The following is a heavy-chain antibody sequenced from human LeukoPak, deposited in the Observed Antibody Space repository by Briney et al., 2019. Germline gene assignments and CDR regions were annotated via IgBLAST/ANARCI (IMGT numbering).Heavy chain of an antibody. Sequence: GGSLRLSCAASGFTFSRYWMSWVRQAPGKGLEWVANIKRDGSEKYYVDSVKGRFTISRDNAKNSLYLQMNSLRAEDTAVYYCARGHSGLEVWGQGTTVTVSS. V-gene: IGHV3-7*02. J-gene: IGHJ6*02. CDR2: IKRDGSEK. CDR3: ARGHSGLEV. D-gene: IGHD5/OR15-5a*01. CDR1: GFTFSRYW.